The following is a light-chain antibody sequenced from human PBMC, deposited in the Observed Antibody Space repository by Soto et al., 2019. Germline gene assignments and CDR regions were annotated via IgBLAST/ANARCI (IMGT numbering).Light chain of an antibody. Sequence: EIVLTQSPATLSLSPGERATLSCRASQSVTSYLAWYQQKPGQAPRLLIYDVSNRASGIPARFSGSGSETDFTLTTSSLEPEDFAVYYCQLRSDWPLTFGQGRRLEIK. V-gene: IGKV3-11*01. CDR3: QLRSDWPLT. CDR2: DVS. J-gene: IGKJ5*01. CDR1: QSVTSY.